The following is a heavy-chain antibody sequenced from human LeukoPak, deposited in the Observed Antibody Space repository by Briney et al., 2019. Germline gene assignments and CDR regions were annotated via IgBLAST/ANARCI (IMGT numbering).Heavy chain of an antibody. Sequence: GRSLRLSCAASGFTFSYNGMHWVRQAPGKGLEWVALIWYDGSKKYYADSVKGRFTISRDDSKNTLYLQMNSLRVEDTAVYYCARDFSGPIDQWGLGTLVTVSS. CDR3: ARDFSGPIDQ. CDR2: IWYDGSKK. CDR1: GFTFSYNG. V-gene: IGHV3-33*01. D-gene: IGHD1-26*01. J-gene: IGHJ4*02.